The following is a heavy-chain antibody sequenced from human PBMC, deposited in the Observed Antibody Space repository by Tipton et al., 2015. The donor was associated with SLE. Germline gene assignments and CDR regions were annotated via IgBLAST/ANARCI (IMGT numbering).Heavy chain of an antibody. J-gene: IGHJ3*02. CDR1: GYSISSGYY. D-gene: IGHD3-22*01. Sequence: SLTCAVSGYSISSGYYWGWIRQPPGKGLEWIGGIYHSGSTYYNPSLKSRVTISVDTSKNQFSLKLSSVTAADTAVYYCARGGDSSGYPGAFDIWGQGTMVTVSS. CDR2: IYHSGST. V-gene: IGHV4-38-2*01. CDR3: ARGGDSSGYPGAFDI.